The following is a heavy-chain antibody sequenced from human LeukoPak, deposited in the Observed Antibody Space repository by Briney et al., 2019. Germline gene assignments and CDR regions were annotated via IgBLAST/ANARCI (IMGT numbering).Heavy chain of an antibody. CDR3: ARDRVPPASGVFTYYMDV. CDR2: ISYDGSKK. Sequence: GGSLRLSCAASGFTFSSNAIHWVRQAPGKGLELVAVISYDGSKKFYADSVKGRFTISRDNSKNTLYLQMNSLRAEDTAVYSCARDRVPPASGVFTYYMDVWGKGTTVTVSS. CDR1: GFTFSSNA. J-gene: IGHJ6*03. D-gene: IGHD3-10*01. V-gene: IGHV3-30*01.